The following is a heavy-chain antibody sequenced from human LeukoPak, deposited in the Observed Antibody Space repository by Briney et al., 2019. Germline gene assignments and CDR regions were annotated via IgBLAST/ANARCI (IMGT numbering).Heavy chain of an antibody. V-gene: IGHV4-39*07. CDR1: GGSLSSSSYL. Sequence: PSETLSLTCTVSGGSLSSSSYLWGWIRQPPGKGLEWIGSIYYSGSTFYNPSLKSRLSISVDTSKNQFSLKLSSVTAADTAVYYCARGYFNILTGYYVPHWGQGTLVTVSS. CDR3: ARGYFNILTGYYVPH. CDR2: IYYSGST. J-gene: IGHJ4*02. D-gene: IGHD3-9*01.